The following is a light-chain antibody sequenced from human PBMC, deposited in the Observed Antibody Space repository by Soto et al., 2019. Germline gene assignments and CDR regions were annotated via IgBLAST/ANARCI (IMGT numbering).Light chain of an antibody. J-gene: IGKJ1*01. V-gene: IGKV2-28*01. Sequence: DIVMTQSPLSLPVTPGEPASISCRSSQSLLHSNGYNYLDWYLQKPGQSPQLLRYFGSNRASGVPDRFSGSGSGTDFTLKISRVEAEDVGVYYCMQALQTPPWTFGQGTKVEI. CDR1: QSLLHSNGYNY. CDR3: MQALQTPPWT. CDR2: FGS.